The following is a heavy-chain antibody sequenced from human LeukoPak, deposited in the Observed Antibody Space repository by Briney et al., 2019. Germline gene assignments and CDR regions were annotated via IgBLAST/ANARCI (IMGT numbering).Heavy chain of an antibody. CDR3: ARKDIVVVPAAIPGNWFDP. D-gene: IGHD2-2*02. CDR1: GGSFSGYY. J-gene: IGHJ5*02. CDR2: INHSGST. Sequence: SETLSLTCAVYGGSFSGYYWSWIRQPPGKGLEWIGEINHSGSTNYNPSLKSRVTISVDTSKNQFSLKLSSVTAADTAVYYCARKDIVVVPAAIPGNWFDPRGQGTLVTVSS. V-gene: IGHV4-34*01.